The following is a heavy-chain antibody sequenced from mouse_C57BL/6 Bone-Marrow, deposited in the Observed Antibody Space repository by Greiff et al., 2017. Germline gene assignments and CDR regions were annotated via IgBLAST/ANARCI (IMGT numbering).Heavy chain of an antibody. Sequence: VQLQQSGPELVKPGASVKISCKASGYSFTDYSMNWVKQSNGKSLEWIGRINPNYGTTSYNQKFKGKATLTVDKASSTAYMQLSSLTSEDSAVYYCARVWGYGFAYWGQGTLVTVSA. CDR1: GYSFTDYS. V-gene: IGHV1-39*01. D-gene: IGHD2-2*01. CDR3: ARVWGYGFAY. J-gene: IGHJ3*01. CDR2: INPNYGTT.